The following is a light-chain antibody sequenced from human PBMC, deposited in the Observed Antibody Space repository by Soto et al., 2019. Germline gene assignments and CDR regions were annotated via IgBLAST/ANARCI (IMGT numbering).Light chain of an antibody. J-gene: IGKJ1*01. CDR3: QQYYSFPPT. Sequence: DIQMTQSPSSLSASVGDRVTITCRASQSISRRLNWFQQKPGKAPKLLIYDISSLQSGVPSRFSGSGSGTDFTLTISCLQSEDFATYYCQQYYSFPPTFGQGTKAEIK. CDR2: DIS. CDR1: QSISRR. V-gene: IGKV1-39*01.